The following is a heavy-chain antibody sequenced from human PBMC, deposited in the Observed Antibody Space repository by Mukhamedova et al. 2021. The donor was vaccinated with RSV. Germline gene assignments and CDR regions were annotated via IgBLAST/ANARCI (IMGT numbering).Heavy chain of an antibody. D-gene: IGHD6-13*01. CDR3: ARQSSSWYA. J-gene: IGHJ5*02. CDR2: IYYSGST. V-gene: IGHV4-59*08. Sequence: WSWVRQPPGKGLEWIGYIYYSGSTNYNPSLKRRVTISVDTSKNQFSLKLSSVTAADTSVYYCARQSSSWYAWGQGTLVTVSS.